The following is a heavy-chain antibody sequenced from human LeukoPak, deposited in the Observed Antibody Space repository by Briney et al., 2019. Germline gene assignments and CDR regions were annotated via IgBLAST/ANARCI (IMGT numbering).Heavy chain of an antibody. Sequence: PGGSLRLSCAASGFTFSSYAMSWVRQAPGKGLEWVSAISGSGGSTYYADSVKGRFTISKDNSKNTLYLQMNSLRAEDTAVYYCAKARLWFGELDYWGQGTLVTVSS. CDR1: GFTFSSYA. J-gene: IGHJ4*02. CDR2: ISGSGGST. CDR3: AKARLWFGELDY. D-gene: IGHD3-10*01. V-gene: IGHV3-23*01.